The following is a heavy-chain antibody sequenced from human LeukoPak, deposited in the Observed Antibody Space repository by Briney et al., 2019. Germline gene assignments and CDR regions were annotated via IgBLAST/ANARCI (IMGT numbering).Heavy chain of an antibody. D-gene: IGHD3-3*01. CDR3: ARVGYYDFWSGLIPHTYYMDV. CDR1: GFTFSSYW. CDR2: ISSSNTI. V-gene: IGHV3-48*01. Sequence: GGSLRLSCAASGFTFSSYWMSWVRQAPGKGLEWVSYISSSNTIYYADSVKGRFTISRDNAKNSLFLQMNSLRAEDTAAYYCARVGYYDFWSGLIPHTYYMDVWGKGTTVTVSS. J-gene: IGHJ6*03.